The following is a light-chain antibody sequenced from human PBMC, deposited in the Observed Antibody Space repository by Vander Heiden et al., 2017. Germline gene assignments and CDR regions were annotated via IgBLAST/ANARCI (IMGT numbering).Light chain of an antibody. Sequence: IVMTQSPATLSVSPAERATLSCRASQSVSSNLAWYQQKPGQAPRLLIYGASTRATGIPARFSGSGSGTEFTLTISSLQSEDFAVYYCQQYNNWPPFTFGQGTRLEIK. CDR1: QSVSSN. CDR2: GAS. V-gene: IGKV3-15*01. CDR3: QQYNNWPPFT. J-gene: IGKJ5*01.